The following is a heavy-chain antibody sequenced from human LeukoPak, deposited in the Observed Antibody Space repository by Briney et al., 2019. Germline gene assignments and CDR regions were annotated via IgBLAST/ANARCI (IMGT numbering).Heavy chain of an antibody. J-gene: IGHJ4*02. CDR3: ARDQDGATFQIDY. CDR2: ISYDGSNK. CDR1: GFTFSSYG. D-gene: IGHD3-16*01. Sequence: GRSLRLSCAASGFTFSSYGMHWVRQAPGKGLEWVAVISYDGSNKYYADSVKGRFTISRDNSKNTLYLQMNSLRAEDTAVYYCARDQDGATFQIDYWGQGTLVTVSS. V-gene: IGHV3-30*03.